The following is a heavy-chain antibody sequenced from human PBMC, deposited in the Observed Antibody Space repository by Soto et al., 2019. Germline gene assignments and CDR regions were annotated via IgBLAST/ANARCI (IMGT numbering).Heavy chain of an antibody. J-gene: IGHJ4*02. CDR2: IYPGDSDT. V-gene: IGHV5-51*01. CDR1: GYTFTTYW. D-gene: IGHD2-2*01. Sequence: GESLKISCKGSGYTFTTYWIGWVRQMPGKGLEWMGIIYPGDSDTTYSPSFQGQVTISADKSISTAYRQWSSLKASDTAIYYCARPGYCSRADSSDFDYWGQGTQVTVSS. CDR3: ARPGYCSRADSSDFDY.